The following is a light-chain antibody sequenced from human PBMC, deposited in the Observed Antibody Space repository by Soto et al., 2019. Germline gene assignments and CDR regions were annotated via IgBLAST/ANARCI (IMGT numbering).Light chain of an antibody. CDR1: QSVSIS. V-gene: IGKV3-11*01. CDR3: QQYKDWPPLT. Sequence: EIVLAQSPATLSLSPGERATLSCRASQSVSISLAWYQQKPGQAPRLLIYDASNRATGVPARFSGSESGTVFTLTIHSLEPEDFAVYYCQQYKDWPPLTFGGGTKVDIK. J-gene: IGKJ4*01. CDR2: DAS.